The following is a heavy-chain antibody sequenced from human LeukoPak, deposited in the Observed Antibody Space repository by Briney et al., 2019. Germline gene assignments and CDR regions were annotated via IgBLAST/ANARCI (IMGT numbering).Heavy chain of an antibody. Sequence: GGSLRLSCAASGFTFSSYAMSWVRQAPGKGLEGVSTISGSGDYTYYADSVKGRFTISRDNSKNTVYLQMKSLRAEDTAVYYCAKDIVGPRWNFDYWGQGTLVTVSS. CDR1: GFTFSSYA. J-gene: IGHJ4*02. V-gene: IGHV3-23*01. D-gene: IGHD1-26*01. CDR3: AKDIVGPRWNFDY. CDR2: ISGSGDYT.